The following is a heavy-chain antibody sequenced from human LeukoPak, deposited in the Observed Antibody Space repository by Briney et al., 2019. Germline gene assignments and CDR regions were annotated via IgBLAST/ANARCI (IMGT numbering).Heavy chain of an antibody. V-gene: IGHV3-23*01. CDR1: GFTLSSYA. J-gene: IGHJ4*02. CDR2: ISGSGGST. Sequence: GGSLRLSCAASGFTLSSYAMSWVRQAPGKGLEWVSAISGSGGSTYYADSVKGRFTISRDNSKNTLYLQMNSLRAEDTAVYYCARIGASSGWYGGYWGQGTLVTVSS. CDR3: ARIGASSGWYGGY. D-gene: IGHD6-19*01.